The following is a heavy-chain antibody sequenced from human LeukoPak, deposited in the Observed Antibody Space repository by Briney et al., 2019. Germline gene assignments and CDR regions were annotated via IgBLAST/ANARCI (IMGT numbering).Heavy chain of an antibody. CDR1: GGTFSSYA. CDR2: IIPIFGTA. J-gene: IGHJ6*03. Sequence: GASVKVSCKASGGTFSSYAISWVRQAPGQGLEWMGGIIPIFGTANYAQKFQGRVTITTDESTSTANMELSSLRSEDTAVYYCAREGRSDYYYMDVWGKGTTVTVSS. CDR3: AREGRSDYYYMDV. V-gene: IGHV1-69*05.